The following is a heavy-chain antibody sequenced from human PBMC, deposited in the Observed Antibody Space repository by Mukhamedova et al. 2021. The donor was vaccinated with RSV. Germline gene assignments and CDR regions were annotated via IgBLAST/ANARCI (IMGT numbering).Heavy chain of an antibody. Sequence: VNSVKSRFTISRDNAKNSLYLQMNGLRGDDTAVYYCASRGYCSGGSCLLEYWGQGTLVTVSS. D-gene: IGHD2-15*01. J-gene: IGHJ4*02. V-gene: IGHV3-7*01. CDR3: ASRGYCSGGSCLLEY.